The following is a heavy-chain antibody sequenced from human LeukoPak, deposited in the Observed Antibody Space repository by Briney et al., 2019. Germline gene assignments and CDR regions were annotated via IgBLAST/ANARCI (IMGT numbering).Heavy chain of an antibody. D-gene: IGHD6-19*01. CDR3: AKDRTVGIAVAGFFDY. CDR2: IRYDGSNK. V-gene: IGHV3-30*02. Sequence: GGSLRLSCAASGFTFSSYGMHWVRQAPGKGLEWVAFIRYDGSNKYYADSVKGRFTISRDNSKNTLYLQMNSLRAVDTAVYYCAKDRTVGIAVAGFFDYWGQGTLVTVSS. CDR1: GFTFSSYG. J-gene: IGHJ4*02.